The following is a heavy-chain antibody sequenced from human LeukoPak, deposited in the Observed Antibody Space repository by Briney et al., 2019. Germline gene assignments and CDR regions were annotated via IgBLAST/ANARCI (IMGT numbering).Heavy chain of an antibody. Sequence: GESLQISCHGSGYSFTSYWIGWVRQLPGKGLEWMGIVYPGDSDTRYSPSFQGQVTISADKSISTAYLQWSSLKASDTAMYYCARHAQYGGTQPFDYWGQGTLVTVSS. CDR1: GYSFTSYW. CDR2: VYPGDSDT. J-gene: IGHJ4*02. D-gene: IGHD4-23*01. V-gene: IGHV5-51*01. CDR3: ARHAQYGGTQPFDY.